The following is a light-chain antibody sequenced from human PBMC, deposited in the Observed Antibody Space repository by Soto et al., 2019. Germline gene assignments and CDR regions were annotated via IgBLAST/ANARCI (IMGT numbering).Light chain of an antibody. V-gene: IGKV1-27*01. CDR1: QGISNE. CDR3: QKYNSVPPT. Sequence: DIQMTQSPSSLSASVGDRVTITCRASQGISNELAWYQQRPGKAPRLLIYGASSLQSGVPSRFSGSGSGTDFTLTISSLQPEDVAIYFCQKYNSVPPTFGQGTRLEIK. CDR2: GAS. J-gene: IGKJ5*01.